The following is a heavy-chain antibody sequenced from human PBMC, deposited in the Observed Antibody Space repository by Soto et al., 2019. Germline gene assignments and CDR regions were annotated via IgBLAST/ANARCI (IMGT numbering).Heavy chain of an antibody. V-gene: IGHV4-59*01. CDR3: ARDLGFYDSSGPHLDS. Sequence: PSETLSLTCTVSGGSISNYYWSWIRQPPGKGLEWIGYVYYSGSTNYHPSLKSRVTITVDTSKNQFSLKLSSVTAADTAVYFCARDLGFYDSSGPHLDSWGQGTLVTVS. D-gene: IGHD3-22*01. CDR1: GGSISNYY. CDR2: VYYSGST. J-gene: IGHJ4*02.